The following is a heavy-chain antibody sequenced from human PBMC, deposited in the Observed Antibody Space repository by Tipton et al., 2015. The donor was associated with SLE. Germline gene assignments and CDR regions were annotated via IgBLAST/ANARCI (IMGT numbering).Heavy chain of an antibody. CDR2: IYYSGST. J-gene: IGHJ3*02. V-gene: IGHV4-39*07. CDR3: AREGSGYDILTGYYRDHAFDI. Sequence: GLVKPSETLSLTCTVSGGSISSSSYYWGWIRQPPGKGLEWIGSIYYSGSTYYNPSLKSRVTISVDTSKNQFSLKLSSVTAADTAVYYCAREGSGYDILTGYYRDHAFDIWGQGTMVTVSS. CDR1: GGSISSSSYY. D-gene: IGHD3-9*01.